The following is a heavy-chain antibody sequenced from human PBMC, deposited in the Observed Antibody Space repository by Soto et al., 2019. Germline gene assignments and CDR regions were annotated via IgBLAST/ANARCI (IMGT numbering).Heavy chain of an antibody. CDR2: IKQDGSEK. J-gene: IGHJ4*02. V-gene: IGHV3-7*03. Sequence: GGSLRLSCVASGLTYSNTYWMSWVRQTPVKGLEWVANIKQDGSEKAHLDSVRGRFTISRDNVKKSVYLQLNTLRVDDTAVYFWASSPYSYLFEYWSEGTVVTV. D-gene: IGHD5-18*01. CDR1: GLTYSNTYW. CDR3: ASSPYSYLFEY.